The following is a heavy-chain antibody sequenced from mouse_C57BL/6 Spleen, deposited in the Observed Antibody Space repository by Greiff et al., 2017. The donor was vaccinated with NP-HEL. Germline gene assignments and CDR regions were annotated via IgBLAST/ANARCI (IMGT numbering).Heavy chain of an antibody. V-gene: IGHV2-9-1*01. D-gene: IGHD2-5*01. Sequence: VKLVESGPGLVAPSQSLSITCTVSGFSLTSYAISWVRQPPGKGLEWLGVIWTGGGTNYNSALKSRLSISKDNSKSQVFLKMNSLQTDDTARYYCASSYYSNPAWFAYWGQGTLVTVSA. CDR3: ASSYYSNPAWFAY. CDR1: GFSLTSYA. CDR2: IWTGGGT. J-gene: IGHJ3*01.